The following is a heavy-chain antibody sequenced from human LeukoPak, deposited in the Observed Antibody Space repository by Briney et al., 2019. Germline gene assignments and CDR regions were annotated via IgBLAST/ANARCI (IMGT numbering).Heavy chain of an antibody. J-gene: IGHJ6*02. CDR2: IYTSENS. D-gene: IGHD4-17*01. CDR1: GGSISNYY. Sequence: SETLSLTCTVSGGSISNYYWSWIRQPAGKGLEWIGRIYTSENSNYNPSLKSRVTMSVDTSKNQFSLQLRSVTAADTAVYYCAREDPQTTVPEGMDVWGQGTTVTVSS. CDR3: AREDPQTTVPEGMDV. V-gene: IGHV4-4*07.